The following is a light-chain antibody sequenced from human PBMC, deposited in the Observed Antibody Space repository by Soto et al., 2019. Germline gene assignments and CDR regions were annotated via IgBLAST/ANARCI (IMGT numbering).Light chain of an antibody. V-gene: IGLV1-40*01. CDR2: GNS. J-gene: IGLJ2*01. CDR1: SSNIGAGYD. Sequence: QPVLTQPPSVSGSPGQRVTISCTGSSSNIGAGYDVHWYQQLPGTAPKLLIYGNSNRPSGVPDRFSGSKSGTSASLAITGLQAEDEADYYCQSYDSSLRGSRVFGGGTQLTVL. CDR3: QSYDSSLRGSRV.